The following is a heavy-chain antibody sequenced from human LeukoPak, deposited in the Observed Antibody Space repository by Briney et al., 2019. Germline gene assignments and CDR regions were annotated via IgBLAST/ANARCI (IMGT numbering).Heavy chain of an antibody. J-gene: IGHJ4*01. CDR3: AREASGGYFDY. Sequence: ASVKVSYKASGYTFNSYYMHWVRQAPGQGLEWVGLISPTGDSTNYAQTFRGRVTMTRDTSTNTVYMDLSSLRSEDTAVYYCAREASGGYFDYWGHRTLFTVSS. V-gene: IGHV1-46*02. CDR1: GYTFNSYY. CDR2: ISPTGDST. D-gene: IGHD4-23*01.